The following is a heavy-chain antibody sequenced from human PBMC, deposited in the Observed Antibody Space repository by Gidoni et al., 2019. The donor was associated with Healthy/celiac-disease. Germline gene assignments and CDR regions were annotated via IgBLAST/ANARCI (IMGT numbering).Heavy chain of an antibody. CDR3: ARSLERGITGTPYLDY. CDR2: IYPGDSDT. CDR1: GYSFTSYW. V-gene: IGHV5-51*01. Sequence: EVQRVQSGAEVQKPGESLKISCKGSGYSFTSYWIGWVRQMPGKGLEWMGIIYPGDSDTRYSPSFQGQFTISADKSISTAYLQWSSLKASDTAMYYCARSLERGITGTPYLDYWGQGTLVTVSS. D-gene: IGHD1-20*01. J-gene: IGHJ4*02.